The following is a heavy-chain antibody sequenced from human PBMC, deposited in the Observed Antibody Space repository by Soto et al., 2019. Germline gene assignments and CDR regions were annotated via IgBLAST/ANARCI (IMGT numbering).Heavy chain of an antibody. V-gene: IGHV3-53*01. CDR3: HGYGY. J-gene: IGHJ4*01. CDR1: GFTVSSTNY. D-gene: IGHD5-12*01. Sequence: EVQVVESGGGLIQPGGSLRLSCVVSGFTVSSTNYKRWVRHAPGKGLEGVSVIYSGGTTFYADSVKGRFTISRDNAKNTLYLQMKSLRAEDTAVYYCHGYGYWCQGTLVTVSS. CDR2: IYSGGTT.